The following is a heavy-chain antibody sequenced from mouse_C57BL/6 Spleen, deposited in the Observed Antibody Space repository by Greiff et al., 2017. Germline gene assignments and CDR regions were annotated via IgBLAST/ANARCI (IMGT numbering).Heavy chain of an antibody. CDR2: RWRGGST. J-gene: IGHJ4*01. D-gene: IGHD1-1*01. V-gene: IGHV2-5*01. CDR3: AKKAVVVGDYAMDY. CDR1: GFSLTSYG. Sequence: QVQLQQSGPGLVQPSQSLSITCTVSGFSLTSYGVHWVRQSPGKGLEWLGVRWRGGSTDYNAAFMSRLSITKDNSKSQVFFKMKSLQADDTAIYYCAKKAVVVGDYAMDYWGQGTSVTVSS.